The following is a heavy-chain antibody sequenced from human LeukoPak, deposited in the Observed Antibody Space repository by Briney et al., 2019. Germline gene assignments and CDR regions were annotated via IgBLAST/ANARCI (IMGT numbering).Heavy chain of an antibody. CDR3: ARAYSGYDFDY. D-gene: IGHD5-12*01. Sequence: ASVKVSCKASGYTFTDYYMHWVRQAPGQRLEWMGWINAGNGNTKYSQEFQGRVTITRDTSASTAYMELSSLRSEDMAVYYCARAYSGYDFDYWGQGTLVTVSS. V-gene: IGHV1-3*03. CDR2: INAGNGNT. J-gene: IGHJ4*02. CDR1: GYTFTDYY.